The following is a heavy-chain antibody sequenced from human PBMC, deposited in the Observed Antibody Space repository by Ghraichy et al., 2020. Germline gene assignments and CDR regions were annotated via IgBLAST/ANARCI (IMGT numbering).Heavy chain of an antibody. J-gene: IGHJ3*02. CDR3: ARLGTYYYGSGSYHAFDI. CDR2: INHSGST. Sequence: SETLSLTCAVYGGSFSGYYWSWIRQPPGKGLEWIGEINHSGSTNYNPSLKSRVTISVDTSKNQFSLKLSSVTAADTAVYYCARLGTYYYGSGSYHAFDIWGQGTMVTVSS. D-gene: IGHD3-10*01. V-gene: IGHV4-34*01. CDR1: GGSFSGYY.